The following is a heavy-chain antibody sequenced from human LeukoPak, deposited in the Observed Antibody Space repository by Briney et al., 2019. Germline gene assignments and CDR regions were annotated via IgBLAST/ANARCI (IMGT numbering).Heavy chain of an antibody. CDR2: ISSNGGST. CDR3: ARNQDYGVYNSVGAFDI. Sequence: GGSLRLSCSASGFTFSSYAMHWVRQSPGKGLEYVSAISSNGGSTYYADSVKGRFTISRDNSKNTLYLQMNSLRAEDTAVYYCARNQDYGVYNSVGAFDIWGQGTMVTVSS. J-gene: IGHJ3*02. D-gene: IGHD4-17*01. V-gene: IGHV3-64*04. CDR1: GFTFSSYA.